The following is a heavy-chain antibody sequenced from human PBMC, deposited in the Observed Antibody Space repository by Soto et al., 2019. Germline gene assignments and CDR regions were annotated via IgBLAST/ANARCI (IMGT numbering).Heavy chain of an antibody. CDR3: ARSITIFGVVTPNYYYYYGMDV. D-gene: IGHD3-3*01. J-gene: IGHJ6*02. V-gene: IGHV5-10-1*01. CDR1: GYSFTSYW. Sequence: GESLKISCKGSGYSFTSYWISWVRQMPGKGLEWMGRIDPSDSYTNYSPSFQGHVTISADKSISTAYLQWSSLKASDTAMYYCARSITIFGVVTPNYYYYYGMDVWGQGTTVTVS. CDR2: IDPSDSYT.